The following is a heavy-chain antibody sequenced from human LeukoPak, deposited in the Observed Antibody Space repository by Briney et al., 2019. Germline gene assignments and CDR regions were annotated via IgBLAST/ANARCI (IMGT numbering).Heavy chain of an antibody. CDR1: GFTFSSYS. D-gene: IGHD2-15*01. CDR2: ISSSSSTI. Sequence: PGGSLRLSCAASGFTFSSYSMNWVRQAPGKGLEWVSYISSSSSTIYYADSVKGRFTISRDNAKNSLYLQMNSLRAEDTAVYYCAAPYCSGGSCYIEYFQHWGQGTLVTVSS. V-gene: IGHV3-48*01. J-gene: IGHJ1*01. CDR3: AAPYCSGGSCYIEYFQH.